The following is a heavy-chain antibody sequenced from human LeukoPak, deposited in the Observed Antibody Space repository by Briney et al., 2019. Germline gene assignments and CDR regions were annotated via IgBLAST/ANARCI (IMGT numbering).Heavy chain of an antibody. V-gene: IGHV3-48*04. CDR1: GFTFSTYS. D-gene: IGHD3-22*01. CDR2: ISSSGTTM. Sequence: PGGSLRFSCAVSGFTFSTYSMNWVRQAPGKGLEWVSYISSSGTTMYYADSVKGRFTISRDNAMNTVYLQMNSLRAEDTAVYYCARVLSGSWDWFDPWGQGTLVTVSS. CDR3: ARVLSGSWDWFDP. J-gene: IGHJ5*02.